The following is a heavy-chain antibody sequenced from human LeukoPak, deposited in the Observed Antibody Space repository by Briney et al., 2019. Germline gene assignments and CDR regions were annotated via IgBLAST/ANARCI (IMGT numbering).Heavy chain of an antibody. CDR3: ARDRGGSGWTRRDKWFDP. V-gene: IGHV4-38-2*02. D-gene: IGHD6-19*01. CDR1: GYSISSGYY. J-gene: IGHJ5*02. CDR2: IYYSGST. Sequence: PSETLSLTCTVSGYSISSGYYWGWIRQPPGKGLEWIGSIYYSGSTYYNPSLKSRVTISVDTSKNQFSLKLSSVTAADTAVYYCARDRGGSGWTRRDKWFDPWGQGTLVTVSS.